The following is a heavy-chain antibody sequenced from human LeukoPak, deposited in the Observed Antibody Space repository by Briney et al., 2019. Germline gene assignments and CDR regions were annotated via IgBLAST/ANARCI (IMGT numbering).Heavy chain of an antibody. CDR3: AKDLSVDTAGYNY. CDR1: GFTFSSYG. V-gene: IGHV3-30*02. Sequence: GGSLRLSCAASGFTFSSYGMHWVRQAPGKGLEWVAFIRYDGSNKYYADSVKGRFTISRDNSKNTLYLQMNSLRAEDTAVYYCAKDLSVDTAGYNYWGQGTLVTVSS. D-gene: IGHD5-18*01. CDR2: IRYDGSNK. J-gene: IGHJ4*02.